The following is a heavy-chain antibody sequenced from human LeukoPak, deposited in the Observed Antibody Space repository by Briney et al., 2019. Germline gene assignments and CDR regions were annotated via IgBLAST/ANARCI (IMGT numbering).Heavy chain of an antibody. CDR3: ARGTVMDDSSGYYSLFDY. J-gene: IGHJ4*02. CDR2: INPNSGGT. D-gene: IGHD3-22*01. V-gene: IGHV1-2*02. CDR1: GYTFTGYY. Sequence: ASVKVSCTASGYTFTGYYMHWVRQAPGQGLEWMGWINPNSGGTNYAQKFQGRVTMTRDTSISTAYMELSRLRSDDTAVYYCARGTVMDDSSGYYSLFDYWGQGTLVTVSS.